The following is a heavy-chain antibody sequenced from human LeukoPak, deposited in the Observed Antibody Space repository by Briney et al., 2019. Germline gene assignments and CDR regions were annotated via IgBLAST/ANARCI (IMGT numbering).Heavy chain of an antibody. CDR3: ARGRYDRRGAYDLVQTKAFDY. CDR2: INHRGNT. V-gene: IGHV4-34*01. D-gene: IGHD3-22*01. J-gene: IGHJ4*02. Sequence: SETLTLTCAVCGGPFSRYHWTWIRQPPGKGLEWIGDINHRGNTKYTPSLEGRVAISADTSTNHFSLNLSSVTAADTAVYYCARGRYDRRGAYDLVQTKAFDYWGQGTLVTVSP. CDR1: GGPFSRYH.